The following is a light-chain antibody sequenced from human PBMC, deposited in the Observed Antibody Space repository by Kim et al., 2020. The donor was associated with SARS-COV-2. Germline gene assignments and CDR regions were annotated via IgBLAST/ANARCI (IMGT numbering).Light chain of an antibody. CDR2: AAS. Sequence: GDRITITCRASQSMSIYLNWYQQKPGKAPKLLIYAASTLKSGVPSRFSGSGSGTDFTLTITSLQPEDFATYYCQQTYNKPDTFG. CDR1: QSMSIY. J-gene: IGKJ2*01. V-gene: IGKV1-39*01. CDR3: QQTYNKPDT.